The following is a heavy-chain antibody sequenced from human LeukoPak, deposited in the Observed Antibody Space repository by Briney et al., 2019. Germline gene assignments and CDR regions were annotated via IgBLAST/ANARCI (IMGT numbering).Heavy chain of an antibody. CDR1: GFTFSSYA. D-gene: IGHD3-9*01. Sequence: GGPLDPSFAASGFTFSSYAMSWVRQAPGKGLDWVSAISGSGGSTYYADSVKGRFTISRDNSKNTLYLQLNSLRAEDTAVYYCARRMGYFDWLCDCWGQGTLVTVSS. J-gene: IGHJ4*02. V-gene: IGHV3-23*01. CDR2: ISGSGGST. CDR3: ARRMGYFDWLCDC.